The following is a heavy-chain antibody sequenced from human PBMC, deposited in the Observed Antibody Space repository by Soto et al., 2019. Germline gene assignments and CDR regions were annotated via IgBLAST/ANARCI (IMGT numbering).Heavy chain of an antibody. J-gene: IGHJ4*02. V-gene: IGHV3-33*01. CDR2: MWYDGSKK. D-gene: IGHD6-13*01. Sequence: QVQLVESGGGVVQPGRSLRLSCAASGFTFSSYGIHWVRQAPGKGLEWVTGMWYDGSKKYYAASVKGRFTISRDTSENTLFLQMNSLRAEDTAVYYCARAGAAAGLYYVDYWGQGTLVTVSS. CDR3: ARAGAAAGLYYVDY. CDR1: GFTFSSYG.